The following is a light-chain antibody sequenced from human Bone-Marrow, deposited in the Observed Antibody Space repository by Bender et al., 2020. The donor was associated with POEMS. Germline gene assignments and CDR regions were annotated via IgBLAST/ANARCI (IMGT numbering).Light chain of an antibody. CDR1: SSDVGTYRL. Sequence: QSALTQTASVSGSPGQSITISCTGTSSDVGTYRLVSWYQHLPGKAPKLMIYEGSKRPSGVSNRFSGSKSGTSASLAIDGLRSEDEAEYHCATWDDTLSGLVFGGGTKLTVL. J-gene: IGLJ2*01. V-gene: IGLV2-14*02. CDR3: ATWDDTLSGLV. CDR2: EGS.